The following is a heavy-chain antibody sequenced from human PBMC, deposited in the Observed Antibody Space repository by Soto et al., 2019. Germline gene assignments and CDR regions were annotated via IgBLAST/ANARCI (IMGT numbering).Heavy chain of an antibody. Sequence: QVQLQESGPALVKPSQTLSLTCTVSGGSVSSEAYYWSWIRQHPGKGLEWIGYIYYSGSTYYNPPLKSRVTISVDTSKTQFSLNLSSVTAADTAVYSCARAMVVEQHFDLWGRGSLVTVSS. CDR2: IYYSGST. D-gene: IGHD3-22*01. V-gene: IGHV4-31*03. J-gene: IGHJ2*01. CDR1: GGSVSSEAYY. CDR3: ARAMVVEQHFDL.